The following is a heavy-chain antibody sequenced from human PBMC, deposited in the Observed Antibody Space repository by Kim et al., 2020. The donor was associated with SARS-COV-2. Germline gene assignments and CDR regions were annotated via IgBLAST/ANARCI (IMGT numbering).Heavy chain of an antibody. V-gene: IGHV1-8*01. D-gene: IGHD2-15*01. CDR3: ARLIVVVVAGKPIYYFDY. CDR2: MNPNSGNT. J-gene: IGHJ4*02. Sequence: ASVKVSCKASGYTFTSYDINWVRQATGQGLEWMGWMNPNSGNTGYAQKFQGRVTMTRNTSISTAYMELSSLRSEDTAVYYCARLIVVVVAGKPIYYFDYWGQGTLVTVSS. CDR1: GYTFTSYD.